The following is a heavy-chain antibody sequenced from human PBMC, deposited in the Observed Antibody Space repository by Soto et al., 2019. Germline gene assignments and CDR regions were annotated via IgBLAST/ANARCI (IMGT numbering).Heavy chain of an antibody. J-gene: IGHJ5*02. CDR3: ARDSRVSGLVSTCSWLDA. CDR1: GFTFNRHP. V-gene: IGHV3-30*09. CDR2: ISYDGSTK. Sequence: QMHLVESGGGVVQPGKSLRLSCAASGFTFNRHPIHWVRQAPGKGLEWIAVISYDGSTKHSADSVKGRFDISRDNSENIVFMQINSLRPAETAIDNCARDSRVSGLVSTCSWLDAWGQGTRVAVS. D-gene: IGHD3-10*01.